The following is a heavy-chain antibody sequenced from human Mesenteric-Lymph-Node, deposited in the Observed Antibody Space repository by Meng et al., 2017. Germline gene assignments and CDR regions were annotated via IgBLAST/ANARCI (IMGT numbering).Heavy chain of an antibody. Sequence: EMQGVGCVGGLVPAGGSLSLACAASGFTFSGSDLQWVRHAPGKGLVWVSYINNDGSHSTYADSVEGRFTISRDNTKNMVYLQMNSLRAEDTAVYYCARGGDGAVDYWGHGTLVTVSS. CDR1: GFTFSGSD. D-gene: IGHD3-16*01. J-gene: IGHJ4*01. CDR3: ARGGDGAVDY. V-gene: IGHV3-74*01. CDR2: INNDGSHS.